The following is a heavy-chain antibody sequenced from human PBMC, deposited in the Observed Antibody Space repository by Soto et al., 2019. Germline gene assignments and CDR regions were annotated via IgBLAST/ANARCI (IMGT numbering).Heavy chain of an antibody. J-gene: IGHJ6*02. V-gene: IGHV4-34*01. CDR3: ARGRTTMVRGVNYYYYGMDV. D-gene: IGHD3-10*01. Sequence: QVQLQQWGAGLLKPSETLSLTCAVYGGSFSGYYWSWIRQPPGKGLEWIGEINHSGSTNYNPSLKSRVTRSVDTSKNQFSLKLSSVTAADTAVYYCARGRTTMVRGVNYYYYGMDVWGQGTTVTVSS. CDR2: INHSGST. CDR1: GGSFSGYY.